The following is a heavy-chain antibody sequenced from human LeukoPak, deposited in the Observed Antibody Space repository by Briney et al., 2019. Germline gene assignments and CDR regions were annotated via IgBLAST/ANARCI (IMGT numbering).Heavy chain of an antibody. CDR3: ARDTPMAELDY. CDR2: IYHSEIT. J-gene: IGHJ4*02. V-gene: IGHV4-4*02. CDR1: GGSISSNNW. Sequence: PSGTLSLTCTVSGGSISSNNWWTWVRQPPGKGLKWIGEIYHSEITNYNPSLESRVTISVDKSKNQFSLNLNSVTAADTAIYYCARDTPMAELDYWGQGTLVIVSS. D-gene: IGHD5-18*01.